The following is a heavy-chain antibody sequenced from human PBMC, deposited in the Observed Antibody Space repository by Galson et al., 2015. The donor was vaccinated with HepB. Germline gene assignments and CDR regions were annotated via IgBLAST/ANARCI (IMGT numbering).Heavy chain of an antibody. Sequence: SVKVSCKASGYTFTSYAMHWVRQAPGQRLEWMGWINAGNGNTKYSQKLQGRVTITRDTSASTAYMELSSLRSEDTAVYYRARGGRWQLEGRYYYYGMDVWGQGTTVTVSS. CDR2: INAGNGNT. CDR3: ARGGRWQLEGRYYYYGMDV. J-gene: IGHJ6*02. D-gene: IGHD6-6*01. V-gene: IGHV1-3*01. CDR1: GYTFTSYA.